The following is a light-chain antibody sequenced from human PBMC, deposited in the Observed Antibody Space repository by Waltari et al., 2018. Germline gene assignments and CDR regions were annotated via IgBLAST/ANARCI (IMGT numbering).Light chain of an antibody. Sequence: EFVLTQSPGTLSLSPGETATLSCRASQTAAANYLSWYQQKPCQAPRLLIYKPSNRATGIPDRFIGSGSGTDFTLTISRLEPEDSAVYYCHQYGVTPLFTFGPGTKVDIK. V-gene: IGKV3-20*01. J-gene: IGKJ3*01. CDR2: KPS. CDR3: HQYGVTPLFT. CDR1: QTAAANY.